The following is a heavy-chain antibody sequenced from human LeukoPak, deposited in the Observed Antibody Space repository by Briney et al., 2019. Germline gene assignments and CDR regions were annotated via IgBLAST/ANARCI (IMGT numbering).Heavy chain of an antibody. J-gene: IGHJ4*02. D-gene: IGHD2-2*01. CDR1: GGSISSGSYY. CDR2: IYTSGST. Sequence: SETLSLTCTVSGGSISSGSYYWSWIRQPAGKGLEWIGRIYTSGSTNYNPSLESRVTISVDTSKNQFSLKLSSVTAADTAVYYCARSGKYCSSTSCYRKFDYWGQGTLVTVSS. CDR3: ARSGKYCSSTSCYRKFDY. V-gene: IGHV4-61*02.